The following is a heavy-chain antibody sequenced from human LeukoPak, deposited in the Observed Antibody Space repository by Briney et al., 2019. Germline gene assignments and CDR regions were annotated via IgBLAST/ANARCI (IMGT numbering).Heavy chain of an antibody. Sequence: GGSVRLSCAASGFSFSDYYMSWIRRAPGKGLEWVSYISSSGSTIYYADSVKGRFTISRDNAKNSLYLQMNSLRAEDTAVYYCARGEDYYDSSGQVDYWGQGTLVTVSS. CDR2: ISSSGSTI. V-gene: IGHV3-11*01. J-gene: IGHJ4*02. CDR1: GFSFSDYY. D-gene: IGHD3-22*01. CDR3: ARGEDYYDSSGQVDY.